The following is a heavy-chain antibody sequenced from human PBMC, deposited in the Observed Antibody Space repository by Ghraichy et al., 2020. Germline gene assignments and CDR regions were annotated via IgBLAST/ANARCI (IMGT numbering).Heavy chain of an antibody. D-gene: IGHD1-26*01. J-gene: IGHJ4*02. CDR1: ADSLSSNY. V-gene: IGHV4-59*08. CDR2: LSYTGNT. CDR3: ARLGGSYYEFDY. Sequence: SETLSLTCTVSADSLSSNYWSWIRQPPGKGLEWIGYLSYTGNTDYSPSLKSRATISKDTSKSQFSLKLNSVTAADTAVYYCARLGGSYYEFDYWGQGTLVTVSS.